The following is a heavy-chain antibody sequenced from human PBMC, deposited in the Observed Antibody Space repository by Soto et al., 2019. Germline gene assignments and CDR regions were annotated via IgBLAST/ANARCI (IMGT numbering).Heavy chain of an antibody. CDR3: ARGLYYYDSSGYYLGNWFDP. CDR1: GGSISSGGYS. CDR2: IYHSGST. Sequence: SETLSLTCAVSGGSISSGGYSWSWIRQPPGKGLEWIGYIYHSGSTYYNPSLKSRVTISVDRSKNQFSLKLSSVTAADTAVYYCARGLYYYDSSGYYLGNWFDPWGQGTLVTVS. V-gene: IGHV4-30-2*01. J-gene: IGHJ5*02. D-gene: IGHD3-22*01.